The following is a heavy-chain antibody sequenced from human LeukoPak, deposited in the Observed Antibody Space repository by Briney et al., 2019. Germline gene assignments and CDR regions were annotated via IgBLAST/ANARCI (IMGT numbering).Heavy chain of an antibody. V-gene: IGHV4-39*07. CDR2: IYYSGST. CDR3: ARADIVATNYYFDY. D-gene: IGHD5-12*01. Sequence: SETLSLTCTVSGGSISSSSYYWGWIRQPPGKGLEGIGSIYYSGSTYYNPSLKSRVTISVDTSNNQFSLKLSSVTAADTAVYYCARADIVATNYYFDYWGQGTLVTVSS. J-gene: IGHJ4*02. CDR1: GGSISSSSYY.